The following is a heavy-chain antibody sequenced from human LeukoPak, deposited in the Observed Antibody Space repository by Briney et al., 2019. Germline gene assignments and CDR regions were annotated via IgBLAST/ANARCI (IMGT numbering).Heavy chain of an antibody. CDR2: ISSSSSYI. D-gene: IGHD7-27*01. V-gene: IGHV3-21*04. Sequence: GGSLRLSCAASGFTFSSYSMNWVRQAPGKGLEWVSSISSSSSYIYYADSVKGRFTISRDNAKNLLYLQMNSLRAEDTAVYYCAREGGNWGEGYFDYWGRGTLVTVSS. CDR1: GFTFSSYS. CDR3: AREGGNWGEGYFDY. J-gene: IGHJ4*02.